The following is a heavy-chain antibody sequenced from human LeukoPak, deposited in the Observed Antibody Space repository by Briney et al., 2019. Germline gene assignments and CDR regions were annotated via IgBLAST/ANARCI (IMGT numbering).Heavy chain of an antibody. Sequence: GESLKISCKGSGYSFTSYWIGWVRQMPGKGLEWMGIIYPGDSDTSYSPSFQGQVTISADKSISTAYLQWSSLKASDTAMYYCARLGYDILTGYSYYFDYWGQGTLVTVSS. CDR1: GYSFTSYW. J-gene: IGHJ4*02. CDR3: ARLGYDILTGYSYYFDY. D-gene: IGHD3-9*01. CDR2: IYPGDSDT. V-gene: IGHV5-51*01.